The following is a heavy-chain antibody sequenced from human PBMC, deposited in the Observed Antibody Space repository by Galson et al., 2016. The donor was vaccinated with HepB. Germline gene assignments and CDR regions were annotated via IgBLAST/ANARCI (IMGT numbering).Heavy chain of an antibody. J-gene: IGHJ6*02. Sequence: CAISGDSVSSNSAAWSWIRQSPSRGLEWLGRTYYNSEWHNDYAPSVKSRINLNPDTSKNQFSLQLDSVTHEETAVYYCARGWLQSGMDVWGRGTTFTVYS. D-gene: IGHD5-24*01. CDR1: GDSVSSNSAA. V-gene: IGHV6-1*01. CDR3: ARGWLQSGMDV. CDR2: TYYNSEWHN.